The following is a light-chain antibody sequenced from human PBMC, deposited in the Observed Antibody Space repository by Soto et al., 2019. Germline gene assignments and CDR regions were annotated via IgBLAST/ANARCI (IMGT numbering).Light chain of an antibody. V-gene: IGKV3-20*01. CDR1: QSVSSSY. CDR2: GAS. CDR3: QQYGSPPYA. Sequence: EIVLTQSPGTLSLSPGERATLSCRASQSVSSSYLAWYQQKPGPAPRLLIYGASSRATGIPDRFSGSGSRTDFTVTSSRLEPEDFAVYYCQQYGSPPYAFGEVTKLEIK. J-gene: IGKJ2*01.